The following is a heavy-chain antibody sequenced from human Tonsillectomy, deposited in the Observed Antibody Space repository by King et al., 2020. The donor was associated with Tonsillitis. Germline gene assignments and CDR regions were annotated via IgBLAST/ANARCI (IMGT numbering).Heavy chain of an antibody. J-gene: IGHJ4*02. Sequence: VQLQESGPGLVKPSETLSLTCTVSGGSISSYNWSWIRQPAGKGLEWIGRIYNSGSTNYNPPPKRRVTMSVDTSKNQFSLKLSSVAAADTAVYYCARVAEYSGSSFDYWGQGTLVTVSS. CDR3: ARVAEYSGSSFDY. CDR2: IYNSGST. CDR1: GGSISSYN. D-gene: IGHD1-26*01. V-gene: IGHV4-4*07.